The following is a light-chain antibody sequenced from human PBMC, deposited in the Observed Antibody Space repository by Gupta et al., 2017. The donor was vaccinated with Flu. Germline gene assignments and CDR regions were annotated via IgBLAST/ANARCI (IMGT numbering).Light chain of an antibody. V-gene: IGLV2-23*02. Sequence: ITISCTGTSSDVGSYTLVSWYQQHPGQAPKLLIFEVTKRPSGVSSRFSGSKSGNTASLTISGLQAEDEADYYCSSYGGTRTSVLFGGGTKVTVL. CDR3: SSYGGTRTSVL. CDR1: SSDVGSYTL. CDR2: EVT. J-gene: IGLJ3*02.